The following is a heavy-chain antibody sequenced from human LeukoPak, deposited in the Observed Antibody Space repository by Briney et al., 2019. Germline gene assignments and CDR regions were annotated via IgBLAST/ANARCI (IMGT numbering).Heavy chain of an antibody. Sequence: GRSLRLSCAASGFTFSSYAMHWVRQAPGKGLEWVAVISYDGSNKYYADSVKGRFTISRDSSKNTLYLQMNSLRAEDTAVYYCALIVASVVDYGMDVWGQGTTVTVSS. CDR1: GFTFSSYA. CDR2: ISYDGSNK. J-gene: IGHJ6*02. CDR3: ALIVASVVDYGMDV. V-gene: IGHV3-30-3*01. D-gene: IGHD5-12*01.